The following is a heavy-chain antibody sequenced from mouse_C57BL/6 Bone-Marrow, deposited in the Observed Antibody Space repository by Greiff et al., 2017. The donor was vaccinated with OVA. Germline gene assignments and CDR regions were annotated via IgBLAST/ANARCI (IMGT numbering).Heavy chain of an antibody. CDR3: ARGGYYYAMDY. CDR2: IHPNSGST. Sequence: QVHVKQSGAELVKPGASVKLSCKASGYTFTSYWLHWVKQRPGQGLEWIGMIHPNSGSTNYNEKFKSKATLTVDKSSSTAYMQLSSLTSEDSAVYYCARGGYYYAMDYWGQGTSVTVSS. CDR1: GYTFTSYW. V-gene: IGHV1-64*01. J-gene: IGHJ4*01. D-gene: IGHD2-2*01.